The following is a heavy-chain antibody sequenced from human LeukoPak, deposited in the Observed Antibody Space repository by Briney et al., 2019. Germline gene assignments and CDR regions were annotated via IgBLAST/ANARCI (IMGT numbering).Heavy chain of an antibody. CDR1: GYSISSGYY. Sequence: PSETLSLTCTVSGYSISSGYYWGWIRQPPGKGLEWIGSIYHSGSTYYNPSLKSRVTISVDTSKNQFSLKLSSVTAADTAVYYCATTRGRRDYYYYMDVWGKGTTVTVSS. J-gene: IGHJ6*03. D-gene: IGHD3-16*01. CDR2: IYHSGST. V-gene: IGHV4-38-2*02. CDR3: ATTRGRRDYYYYMDV.